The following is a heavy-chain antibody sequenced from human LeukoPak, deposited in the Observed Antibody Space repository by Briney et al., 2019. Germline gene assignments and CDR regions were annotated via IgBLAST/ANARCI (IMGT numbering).Heavy chain of an antibody. CDR3: AREEGDYVYYYYMDV. V-gene: IGHV3-21*01. J-gene: IGHJ6*03. D-gene: IGHD4-17*01. CDR1: GFTFDDYG. CDR2: ISSSSSYI. Sequence: PGGSLRLSCAASGFTFDDYGMSWVRQAPGKGLEWVSSISSSSSYIYYADSVKGRFTISRDNAKNSLYLQMNSLRAEDTAVYYCAREEGDYVYYYYMDVWGKGTTVTVSS.